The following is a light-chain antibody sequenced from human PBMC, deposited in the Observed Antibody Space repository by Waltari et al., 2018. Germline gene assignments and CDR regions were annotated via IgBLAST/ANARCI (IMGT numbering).Light chain of an antibody. CDR3: QVWDDTTNSGV. Sequence: YVVTQPPSVSVAPGKTATLTCGGPHIETTSVNWYQPKSGQAPVLVMFYDTDRPPGIPARFSGSNSGNTATLTISWVEAGDEADYHCQVWDDTTNSGVFGGGTRLTVL. CDR1: HIETTS. V-gene: IGLV3-21*04. J-gene: IGLJ3*02. CDR2: YDT.